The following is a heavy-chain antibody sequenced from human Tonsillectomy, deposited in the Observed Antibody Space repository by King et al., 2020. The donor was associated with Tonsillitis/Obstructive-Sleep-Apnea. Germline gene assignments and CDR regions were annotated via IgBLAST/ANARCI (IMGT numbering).Heavy chain of an antibody. Sequence: VQLQQWGAGLLKPSETLSLPCAVYGGSFSGYYWSWIRQPPGKGLEWIGEINHSGSTNYNPSLKSRVTISVDTSKNQFSLKLSSVTAADTAVYYCAREDIVVVPAVRGDAFDIWGQGTMVTVSS. V-gene: IGHV4-34*01. D-gene: IGHD2-2*01. CDR2: INHSGST. J-gene: IGHJ3*02. CDR1: GGSFSGYY. CDR3: AREDIVVVPAVRGDAFDI.